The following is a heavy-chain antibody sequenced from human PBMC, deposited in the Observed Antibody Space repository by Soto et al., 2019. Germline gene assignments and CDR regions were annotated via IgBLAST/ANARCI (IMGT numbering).Heavy chain of an antibody. J-gene: IGHJ6*02. Sequence: QVQLVESGGGVIQPGKSLRLSCAASGFSFSNYGMHWVRLAPGRGLEWVAVISYDGSTKYYGDSVKGRFTISRDNSINTLYLQMNSLRAEDTALYYCAKDQISHVWSGFPPYYSYTMDVWGPGTTVTVSS. D-gene: IGHD3-3*01. V-gene: IGHV3-30*18. CDR3: AKDQISHVWSGFPPYYSYTMDV. CDR1: GFSFSNYG. CDR2: ISYDGSTK.